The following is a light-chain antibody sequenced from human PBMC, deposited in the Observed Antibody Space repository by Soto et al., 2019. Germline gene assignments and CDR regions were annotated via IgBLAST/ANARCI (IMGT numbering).Light chain of an antibody. CDR3: MQGTLWPYT. CDR2: KVY. Sequence: DVVTTQSPLFLPVTLGQPASISCRSSQSLVHSDGNTYLNWFQQRPGQSPRRLIYKVYNRDSGVPDRFSGSGSATDFTLKISRVEAEDVGVYYCMQGTLWPYTFGQGTKLEIK. CDR1: QSLVHSDGNTY. V-gene: IGKV2-30*02. J-gene: IGKJ2*01.